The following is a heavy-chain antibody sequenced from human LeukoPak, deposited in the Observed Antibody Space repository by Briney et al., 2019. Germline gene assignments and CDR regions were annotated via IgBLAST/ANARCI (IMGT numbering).Heavy chain of an antibody. J-gene: IGHJ6*04. Sequence: GGSLRLSCAASGFTFSTYGMHWVRQAPGKGLEWVAKIKQDGSEKYYVDSVKGRFTISRDNAKNSLYLQMDSLRAEDTAVYYCTRGYYNMDVWGKGTTVTVSS. V-gene: IGHV3-7*03. CDR3: TRGYYNMDV. CDR2: IKQDGSEK. CDR1: GFTFSTYG.